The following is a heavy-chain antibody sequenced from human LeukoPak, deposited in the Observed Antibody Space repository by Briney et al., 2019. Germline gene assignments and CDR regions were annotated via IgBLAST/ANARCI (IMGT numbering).Heavy chain of an antibody. V-gene: IGHV4-39*01. D-gene: IGHD3-10*01. CDR2: VYYTGST. CDR1: GASVTSGGFY. Sequence: SETLSLTCSVSGASVTSGGFYWGWLRQPPGKGLEWIATVYYTGSTYYNPSLKSRVTISIDTPKNQFSLSLRSLIAADTAVYYCARHSGSGSLSRPFDPWGQGTLVTVSS. CDR3: ARHSGSGSLSRPFDP. J-gene: IGHJ5*02.